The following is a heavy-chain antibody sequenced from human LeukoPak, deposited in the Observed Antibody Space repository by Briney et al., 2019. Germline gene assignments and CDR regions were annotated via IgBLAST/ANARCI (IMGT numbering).Heavy chain of an antibody. J-gene: IGHJ4*02. CDR1: GYTFTSYY. V-gene: IGHV1-46*01. Sequence: ASVKVSCKASGYTFTSYYMHWVRQAPGQGLEWMGIINPSGSSTSYAQKFQGRVTMTRDMSTSTVYMELSSLRSEDTAVYYCARVSTYYYDSSGYSGLDYWGQGTLVTVSS. CDR2: INPSGSST. D-gene: IGHD3-22*01. CDR3: ARVSTYYYDSSGYSGLDY.